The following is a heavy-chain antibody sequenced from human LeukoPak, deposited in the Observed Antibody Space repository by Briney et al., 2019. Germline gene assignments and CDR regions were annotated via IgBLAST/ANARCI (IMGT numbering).Heavy chain of an antibody. CDR1: RFTFSSCW. Sequence: GGSLRLSCAASRFTFSSCWMSWVSQAPGKGLDWVANIKQDGSEKYYVDSVKGRFTISRNNAKNSLYLQMNSLRAEDTAVYYCAREGGSYSGADFFDYWGQGTLVTVSS. CDR2: IKQDGSEK. V-gene: IGHV3-7*04. D-gene: IGHD1-26*01. J-gene: IGHJ4*02. CDR3: AREGGSYSGADFFDY.